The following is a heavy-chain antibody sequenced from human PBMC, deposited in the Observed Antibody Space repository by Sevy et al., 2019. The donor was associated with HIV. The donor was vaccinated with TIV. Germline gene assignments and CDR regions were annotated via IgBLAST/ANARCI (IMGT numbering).Heavy chain of an antibody. CDR3: ARDGGPPITRVGVDGYYFDY. CDR2: IYTSGST. Sequence: SETLSLTCTVSGGSISSYYWSWIRQPAGKGLEWIGRIYTSGSTNYNPSLKSRVTMSVDTSRNQFSLKLSSVTAADTAVYYCARDGGPPITRVGVDGYYFDYWGQGTLVTVSS. D-gene: IGHD3-3*01. J-gene: IGHJ4*02. CDR1: GGSISSYY. V-gene: IGHV4-4*07.